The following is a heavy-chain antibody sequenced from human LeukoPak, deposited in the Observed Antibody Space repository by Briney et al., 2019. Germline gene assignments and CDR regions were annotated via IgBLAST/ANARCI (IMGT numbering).Heavy chain of an antibody. Sequence: PGGSLRLSCAASGFTVSSNYMSWVRQAPGKGLEWVSVIYSGGSTYYADSVKGRFTISRDNAKNSLYLQMNSLRAEDTAVYYCARDWAPYYYDSSGYFDYWGQGTLVTVSS. J-gene: IGHJ4*02. CDR2: IYSGGST. CDR1: GFTVSSNY. D-gene: IGHD3-22*01. V-gene: IGHV3-53*01. CDR3: ARDWAPYYYDSSGYFDY.